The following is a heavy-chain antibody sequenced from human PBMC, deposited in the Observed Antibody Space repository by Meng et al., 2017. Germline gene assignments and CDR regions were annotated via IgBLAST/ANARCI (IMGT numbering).Heavy chain of an antibody. CDR1: GFTFSSYA. Sequence: VQRVESGGGLFRPGGSLRLSCAASGFTFSSYAMSWVRQAPGKGLEWVSAISGSGGSTYYADSVKGRFTISRDNSKNTLYLQMNSLRAEDTAVYYCVFQPVAGTGYDYWGQGTLVTVSS. CDR2: ISGSGGST. D-gene: IGHD6-19*01. CDR3: VFQPVAGTGYDY. V-gene: IGHV3-23*04. J-gene: IGHJ4*02.